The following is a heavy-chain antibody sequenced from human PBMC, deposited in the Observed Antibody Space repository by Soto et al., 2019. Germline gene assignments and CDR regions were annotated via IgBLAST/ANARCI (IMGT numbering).Heavy chain of an antibody. CDR2: ISYDGSNK. D-gene: IGHD6-19*01. CDR3: AREVAGTTYYPSYGMDV. Sequence: GGSLRLSCAASGFTFSSYAMHWVRQAPGKGLEWVAVISYDGSNKYYADSVKGRFTISRDNSKNTLYLQMNSLRAEDTAVYYCAREVAGTTYYPSYGMDVRGQGTTVTLSS. V-gene: IGHV3-30-3*01. J-gene: IGHJ6*02. CDR1: GFTFSSYA.